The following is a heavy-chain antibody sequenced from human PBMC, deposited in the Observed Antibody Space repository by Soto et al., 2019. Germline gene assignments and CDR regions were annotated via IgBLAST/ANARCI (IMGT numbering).Heavy chain of an antibody. Sequence: QVQLQESGPGLVKPSQTLSLTCTVSGGSISSGGYYWSWIRQHPGKGLEWIGYIYYSGSTYYNPSLKSRVTISVGTAKNQFSLKLSSVTAADTAVYYCARDQAYYDILTGYGGMDVWGQGTTVTVSS. CDR2: IYYSGST. J-gene: IGHJ6*02. CDR1: GGSISSGGYY. V-gene: IGHV4-31*03. CDR3: ARDQAYYDILTGYGGMDV. D-gene: IGHD3-9*01.